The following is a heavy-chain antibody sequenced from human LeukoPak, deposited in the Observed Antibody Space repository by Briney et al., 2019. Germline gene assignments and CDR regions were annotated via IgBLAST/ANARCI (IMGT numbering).Heavy chain of an antibody. CDR2: ISSSSSTI. CDR3: ARYDFWSGFDY. Sequence: TGGSLRLSCAASGFTFSSYSMNWVRRAPGKGLEWVSYISSSSSTIYYADSVKGRFTISRDNAKNSLYLQMNSLRAEDTAVYYCARYDFWSGFDYWGQGTLVTVSS. CDR1: GFTFSSYS. D-gene: IGHD3-3*01. J-gene: IGHJ4*02. V-gene: IGHV3-48*01.